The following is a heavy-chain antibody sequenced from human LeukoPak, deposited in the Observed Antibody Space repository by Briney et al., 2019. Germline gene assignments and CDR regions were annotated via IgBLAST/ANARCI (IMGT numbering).Heavy chain of an antibody. CDR1: GGSISSGGYY. CDR2: IYYSGST. J-gene: IGHJ3*01. D-gene: IGHD6-19*01. CDR3: AREGVAGPFDV. V-gene: IGHV4-31*03. Sequence: SATLSLTCTVSGGSISSGGYYWSWIRQHPGKGLEWIGYIYYSGSTYYNPSLKSRVTISVDTSKNQFSLKLSSVTAADTAVYYCAREGVAGPFDVWGQGTMVTVSS.